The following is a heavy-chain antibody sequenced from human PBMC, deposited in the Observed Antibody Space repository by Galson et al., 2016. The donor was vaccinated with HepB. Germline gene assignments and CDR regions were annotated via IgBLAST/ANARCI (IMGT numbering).Heavy chain of an antibody. V-gene: IGHV3-21*01. D-gene: IGHD2-21*02. CDR2: ISYSSTYK. J-gene: IGHJ3*02. CDR3: ARDGTIAVETAMYFDAFDI. CDR1: GFTFSSYT. Sequence: SLRLSCAGSGFTFSSYTMNWVRQAPGKGLEWVSSISYSSTYKYYADSVKGRFTISRDNAKNSLYLQMNSLRAEDTAVYHCARDGTIAVETAMYFDAFDIWGQGTMVTVSS.